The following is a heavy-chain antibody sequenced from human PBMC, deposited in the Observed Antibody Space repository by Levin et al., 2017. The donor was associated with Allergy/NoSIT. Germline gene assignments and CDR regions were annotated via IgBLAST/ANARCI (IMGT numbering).Heavy chain of an antibody. CDR2: LSGSGGTT. V-gene: IGHV3-23*01. CDR3: TKARTVVRDSVLHFHGMDV. D-gene: IGHD3-10*01. J-gene: IGHJ6*02. Sequence: GESLKISCAASGFTFSTNAMSWVRQAPGKGLEWVSSLSGSGGTTSYADSVKGRFTISRDNSNNTLYLQMNSLRVDDTALSYFTKARTVVRDSVLHFHGMDVWGQGTTVTVSS. CDR1: GFTFSTNA.